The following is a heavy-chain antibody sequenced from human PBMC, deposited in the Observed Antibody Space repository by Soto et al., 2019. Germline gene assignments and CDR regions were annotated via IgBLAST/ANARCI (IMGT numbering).Heavy chain of an antibody. J-gene: IGHJ4*02. CDR2: IWDDGSKK. D-gene: IGHD2-2*02. CDR1: GFTFSSYG. Sequence: GGSLRLSCAASGFTFSSYGMHWVRQAPGKGLERVAVIWDDGSKKYYADSVKGRFTISRDNSKNTLYLQMNSLRAEDTAVYYCARGHCSSISCYRVYYWGQGTLVTVSS. V-gene: IGHV3-33*01. CDR3: ARGHCSSISCYRVYY.